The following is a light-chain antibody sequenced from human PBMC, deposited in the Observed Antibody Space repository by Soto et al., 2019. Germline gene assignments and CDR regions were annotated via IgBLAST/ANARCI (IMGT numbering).Light chain of an antibody. CDR3: QQRSNWPPIT. J-gene: IGKJ5*01. CDR2: GAS. Sequence: EIVMTQSPATLSVSPGGRATLSCRAGQSVFSNLAWYQQKPGQAPRLLIYGASTRATGIPARFSGSGSGTDFTLTISSLEPEDFAVYYCQQRSNWPPITFGQGTRLEIK. CDR1: QSVFSN. V-gene: IGKV3-15*01.